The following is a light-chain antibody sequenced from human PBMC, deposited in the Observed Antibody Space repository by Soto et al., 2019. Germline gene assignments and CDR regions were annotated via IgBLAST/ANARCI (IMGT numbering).Light chain of an antibody. Sequence: SALTQPASVSGSPGQSITTSCTGTSSDVGGYNYVSWYQQHPGKAPKLMIYDVSNRPSGVSNRFSGSKSGNTASLTISGFQAEDEADYYCSSYTSSSTLEGVFGTGTKVTVL. CDR2: DVS. V-gene: IGLV2-14*01. CDR1: SSDVGGYNY. CDR3: SSYTSSSTLEGV. J-gene: IGLJ1*01.